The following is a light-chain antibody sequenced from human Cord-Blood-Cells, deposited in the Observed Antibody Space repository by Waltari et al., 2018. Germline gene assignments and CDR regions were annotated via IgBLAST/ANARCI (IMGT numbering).Light chain of an antibody. J-gene: IGLJ2*01. V-gene: IGLV2-14*01. Sequence: QSALTQPASVSGSPGQSITIPCTGTRSDVSGYNYFSCYQQPPGKAPKLMIYDVSNRPSGVSNRFSGSKSGNTASLTISGLQAEDEADYYCSSYTSSSTVVFGGGTKLTVL. CDR2: DVS. CDR3: SSYTSSSTVV. CDR1: RSDVSGYNY.